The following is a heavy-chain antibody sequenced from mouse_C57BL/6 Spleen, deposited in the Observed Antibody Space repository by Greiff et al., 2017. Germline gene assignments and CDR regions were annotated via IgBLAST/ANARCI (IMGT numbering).Heavy chain of an antibody. D-gene: IGHD1-1*01. J-gene: IGHJ2*01. CDR2: IDPSDSYT. CDR3: ARGYYGSSYVEDY. CDR1: GYTFTSYW. V-gene: IGHV1-69*01. Sequence: QVHVKQPGAELVMPGASVKLSCKASGYTFTSYWMHWVKQRPGQGLEWIGEIDPSDSYTNYNQKFKGKSTLTVDKSSSTAYMQLSSLTSEDSAVYYCARGYYGSSYVEDYWGQGTTLTVSS.